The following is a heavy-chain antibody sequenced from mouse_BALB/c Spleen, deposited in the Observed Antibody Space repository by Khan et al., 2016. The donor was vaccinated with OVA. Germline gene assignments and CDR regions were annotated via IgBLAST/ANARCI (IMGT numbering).Heavy chain of an antibody. D-gene: IGHD1-1*01. CDR3: ARRGLRWDFDY. CDR1: GYTFINYW. CDR2: INPSTGYT. Sequence: QIQLVQSGAELAKPGASVKMSCKASGYTFINYWILWVKQRPGQGLEWIGYINPSTGYTEYNQNFKDKATLTADKSSSTAYMQLSSLTSEDSAVXYCARRGLRWDFDYGGQGTTLTVSS. V-gene: IGHV1-7*01. J-gene: IGHJ2*01.